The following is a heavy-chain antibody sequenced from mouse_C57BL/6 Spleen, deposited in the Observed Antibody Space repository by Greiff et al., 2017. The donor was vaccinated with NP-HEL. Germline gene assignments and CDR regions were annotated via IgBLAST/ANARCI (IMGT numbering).Heavy chain of an antibody. J-gene: IGHJ3*01. V-gene: IGHV5-16*01. CDR2: INYDGSST. Sequence: EVKLVESEGGLVQPGSSMKLSCTASGFTFSDYYMAWVRQVPEKGLEWVANINYDGSSTYYLDSLKSRFIISRDNAKNILYLQMSSLKSEDTATYYCARGDYSNYGFAYWGQGTLVTVSA. CDR1: GFTFSDYY. D-gene: IGHD2-5*01. CDR3: ARGDYSNYGFAY.